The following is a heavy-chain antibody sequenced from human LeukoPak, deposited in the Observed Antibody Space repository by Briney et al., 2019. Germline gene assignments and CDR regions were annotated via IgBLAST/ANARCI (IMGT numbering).Heavy chain of an antibody. D-gene: IGHD1-7*01. CDR1: GFSLSTSGMC. Sequence: PTLVKPTQTRTLTCTFSGFSLSTSGMCESWIRWPPGKALEWLARIDWDDDKYYSTSLKTRLTISKDTSKNQVVLTMTNMDPVDTATYYCARYNWNYRAIDYWGQGTLVTVSS. J-gene: IGHJ4*02. V-gene: IGHV2-70*11. CDR2: IDWDDDK. CDR3: ARYNWNYRAIDY.